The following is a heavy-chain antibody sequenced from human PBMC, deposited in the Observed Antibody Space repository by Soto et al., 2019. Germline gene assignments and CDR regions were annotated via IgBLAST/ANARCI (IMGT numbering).Heavy chain of an antibody. CDR2: TYYRSKLYN. Sequence: SQTLALTCAISGDSVSSNSTAWNWIRQSPSRGLEWLGRTYYRSKLYNDYAVSVKSRITINPDTSKNQFSLQLNSVTPEDTAVDYCARTPYSSSSGGNWFDHWGQGTLVTVSS. D-gene: IGHD6-6*01. CDR3: ARTPYSSSSGGNWFDH. CDR1: GDSVSSNSTA. J-gene: IGHJ5*02. V-gene: IGHV6-1*01.